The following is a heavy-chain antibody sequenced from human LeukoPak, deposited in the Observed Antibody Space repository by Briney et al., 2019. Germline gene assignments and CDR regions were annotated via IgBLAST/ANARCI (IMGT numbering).Heavy chain of an antibody. CDR2: IYSGGSR. V-gene: IGHV3-53*01. D-gene: IGHD1-26*01. CDR1: GFTVSSDY. Sequence: GGSLRLSCAASGFTVSSDYMSCVRQAPGKGLEWVSVIYSGGSRNYADSVKGRFSISRDNSKNTLYLQMNSLRAEDTAVYYCARSGISGLDYWGQGTLVTVSS. J-gene: IGHJ4*02. CDR3: ARSGISGLDY.